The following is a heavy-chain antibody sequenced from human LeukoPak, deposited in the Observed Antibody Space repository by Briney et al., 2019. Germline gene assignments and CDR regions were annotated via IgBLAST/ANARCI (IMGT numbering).Heavy chain of an antibody. D-gene: IGHD6-13*01. Sequence: GGSLRLSCAASGFTFSSYAMSWVRQAPGKGLEWVSAISGSGGSTYYADSVKGRFTISRDNSKNTLYLQMNSLRAEDTAVYYCAKGPRIAAAGSSTWFDPWGQGTLVSVSS. CDR3: AKGPRIAAAGSSTWFDP. V-gene: IGHV3-23*01. CDR1: GFTFSSYA. J-gene: IGHJ5*02. CDR2: ISGSGGST.